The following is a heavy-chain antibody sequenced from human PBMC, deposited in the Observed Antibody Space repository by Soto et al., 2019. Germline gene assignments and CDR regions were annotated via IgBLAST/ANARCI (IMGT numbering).Heavy chain of an antibody. CDR1: GFTLSSYG. Sequence: QVQLVESGGGVVQPGTSLRLSCAASGFTLSSYGMHWVRQAPGKGLEWVAVLWSDGSTRYYADSVEGRFTISRDISKNTRSLLMNSLRADDTAIYYCAREVAVAGVPPGGAFQVLGQGTMVTVSS. CDR3: AREVAVAGVPPGGAFQV. CDR2: LWSDGSTR. D-gene: IGHD6-19*01. J-gene: IGHJ3*01. V-gene: IGHV3-33*01.